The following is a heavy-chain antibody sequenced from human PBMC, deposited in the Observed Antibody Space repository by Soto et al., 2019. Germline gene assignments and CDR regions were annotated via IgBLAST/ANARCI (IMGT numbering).Heavy chain of an antibody. J-gene: IGHJ6*02. CDR2: ISAYNGNT. CDR1: GYTFTSYG. V-gene: IGHV1-18*04. D-gene: IGHD4-17*01. CDR3: AKGKGYGTDYGDYVGGYYYGMDV. Sequence: ASVKVSCKASGYTFTSYGISWVRQAPGQGLEWMGWISAYNGNTNYAQKLQGRVTMTTDTSTSTAYMELRSLRSDDTAVYYCAKGKGYGTDYGDYVGGYYYGMDVWGQGTTVTVSS.